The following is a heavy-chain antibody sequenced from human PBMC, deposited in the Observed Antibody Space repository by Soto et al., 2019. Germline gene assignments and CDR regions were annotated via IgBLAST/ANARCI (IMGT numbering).Heavy chain of an antibody. CDR2: ISGSGGST. V-gene: IGHV3-23*01. J-gene: IGHJ4*02. CDR1: GFTFSSYA. D-gene: IGHD1-7*01. CDR3: EENRRAPPGTTGFDY. Sequence: GGSLRLSCAASGFTFSSYAMSWVRQAPGKGLEWVSAISGSGGSTYYADSVKGRFTISRDNSKNTLYLQMNSLRAEDSAVYCCEENRRAPPGTTGFDYWGKGTLVTVSS.